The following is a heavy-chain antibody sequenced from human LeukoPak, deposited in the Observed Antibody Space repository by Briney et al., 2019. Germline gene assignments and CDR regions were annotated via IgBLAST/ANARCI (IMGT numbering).Heavy chain of an antibody. V-gene: IGHV1-8*01. D-gene: IGHD4-17*01. CDR2: MNPNSGNT. CDR1: GYTFTSYD. Sequence: RASVKVSCKASGYTFTSYDINRVRQATGQGLEWMGWMNPNSGNTGYAQKFQCRVTMTRNTSISTAYMELSSLRSEDTAVYYCARVHPENTVTYYWGQGTLVTVSS. J-gene: IGHJ4*02. CDR3: ARVHPENTVTYY.